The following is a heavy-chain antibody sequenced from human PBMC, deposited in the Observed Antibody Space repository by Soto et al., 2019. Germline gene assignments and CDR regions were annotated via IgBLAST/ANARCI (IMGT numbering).Heavy chain of an antibody. V-gene: IGHV4-39*01. D-gene: IGHD2-8*01. Sequence: PSETLSLTCTVSGGSISSSSYYWGWIRQPPGKGLEWIGSIYYSGSTYYNPSLKSRVTISVDTSKNQFSLKLSSVTAADTAVYYCARLVVGYCTNGVCPMWSYHNDIIDVWGQGTTVTVSS. CDR1: GGSISSSSYY. J-gene: IGHJ6*02. CDR2: IYYSGST. CDR3: ARLVVGYCTNGVCPMWSYHNDIIDV.